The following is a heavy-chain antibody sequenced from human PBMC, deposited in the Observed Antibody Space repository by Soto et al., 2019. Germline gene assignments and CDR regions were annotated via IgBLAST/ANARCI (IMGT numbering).Heavy chain of an antibody. CDR1: GYTFTDDY. D-gene: IGHD4-17*01. J-gene: IGHJ6*02. CDR2: INPNSGGT. CDR3: ASSLDYGENPMDV. V-gene: IGHV1-2*02. Sequence: ASVKVSCKASGYTFTDDYIHCVRQATRQRLERMGWINPNSGGTNYAQKFQGRVTMTRDTSISTAYMELSRLRSDDTAVYYCASSLDYGENPMDVWGQGTTVTVSS.